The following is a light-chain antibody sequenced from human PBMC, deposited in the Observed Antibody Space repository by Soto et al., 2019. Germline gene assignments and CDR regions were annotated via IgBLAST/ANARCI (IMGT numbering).Light chain of an antibody. J-gene: IGKJ1*01. Sequence: EIVLTQSPATLSLSPGERATLSCRASQNVANYLDWYQQKPGQAPRLLIYESSTRATAIAARFSGSGSGTAFTLPIISIVPEDVVVYYCQQRSNWPQTFGQGTQVDIK. V-gene: IGKV3-11*01. CDR3: QQRSNWPQT. CDR1: QNVANY. CDR2: ESS.